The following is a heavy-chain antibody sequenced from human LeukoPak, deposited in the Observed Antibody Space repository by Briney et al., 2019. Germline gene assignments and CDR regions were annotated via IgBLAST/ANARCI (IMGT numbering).Heavy chain of an antibody. CDR1: GYTFTYYY. D-gene: IGHD3-10*01. CDR3: ARFDTMIWEVGA. CDR2: INPNSGGT. J-gene: IGHJ5*02. Sequence: GASVKVSCRASGYTFTYYYIHWVRQAPGQGLEWMGWINPNSGGTYYAQKFQGRVTMTRDTSISTAYMEMSRLTSDDTAVYYCARFDTMIWEVGAWGQGTLVTVSS. V-gene: IGHV1-2*02.